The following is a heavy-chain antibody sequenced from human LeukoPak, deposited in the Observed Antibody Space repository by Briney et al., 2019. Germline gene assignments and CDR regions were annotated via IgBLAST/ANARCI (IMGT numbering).Heavy chain of an antibody. J-gene: IGHJ4*02. D-gene: IGHD3-3*01. CDR1: GGTFSSYA. CDR2: IIPIFGTA. Sequence: ASVKVSCKASGGTFSSYAISWVRQAPGQGLEWMGGIIPIFGTANYAQKFQGRVTITADESTSTAYMELSSLRSEDTAVYYCALRATIFGVVYYFVYWGQGTLVTVSS. CDR3: ALRATIFGVVYYFVY. V-gene: IGHV1-69*13.